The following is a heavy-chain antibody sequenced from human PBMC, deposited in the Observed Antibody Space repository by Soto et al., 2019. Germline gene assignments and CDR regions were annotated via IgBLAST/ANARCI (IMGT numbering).Heavy chain of an antibody. Sequence: QVQLQESGPGLVKPSQTLSLTCTVSGGSISSGPYYWSWIRQHPGTGLEWIGYVYSSGSAYYSPSLKSRVTLSVDTSKNQFSLKLSSVTAADTAVYYCARAEAAQVDYWGQGTLVTVSS. J-gene: IGHJ4*02. D-gene: IGHD6-6*01. CDR3: ARAEAAQVDY. CDR2: VYSSGSA. V-gene: IGHV4-31*03. CDR1: GGSISSGPYY.